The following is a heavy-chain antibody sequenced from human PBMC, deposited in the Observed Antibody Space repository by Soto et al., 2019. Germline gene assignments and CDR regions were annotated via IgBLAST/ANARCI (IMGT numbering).Heavy chain of an antibody. Sequence: QVQLVQSGAEVKKPGASVKVSCRASGYPFTSYGISWVRQAPGQGLEWMGWIRAYNGNTNYAQKLQGRVTMTTDTSTITAYMELRSLRSADTAVYYCARDLPTMDVWGQGTTVTVSS. CDR3: ARDLPTMDV. CDR1: GYPFTSYG. CDR2: IRAYNGNT. V-gene: IGHV1-18*01. J-gene: IGHJ6*02.